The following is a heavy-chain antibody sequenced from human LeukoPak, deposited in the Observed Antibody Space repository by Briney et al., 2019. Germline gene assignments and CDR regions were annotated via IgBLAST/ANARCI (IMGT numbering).Heavy chain of an antibody. CDR3: TRYSWYYFDY. CDR1: GFTSGDYA. D-gene: IGHD6-13*01. Sequence: PGRSLRLSCTASGFTSGDYAMSWVRQAPGKGLEWVGFIRSKAYGGTTEYAASVKGRFTISRDDSKSIAYLQMNSLKTEDTAVYYCTRYSWYYFDYWGQGTLVTVSS. J-gene: IGHJ4*02. V-gene: IGHV3-49*04. CDR2: IRSKAYGGTT.